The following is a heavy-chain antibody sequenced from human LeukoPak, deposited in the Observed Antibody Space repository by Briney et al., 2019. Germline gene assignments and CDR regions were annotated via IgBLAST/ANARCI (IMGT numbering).Heavy chain of an antibody. CDR3: ARTLGSDPGDY. J-gene: IGHJ4*02. V-gene: IGHV3-74*01. CDR2: IEYDGSKT. CDR1: GFTFSNCW. D-gene: IGHD2-15*01. Sequence: GGSLRLSCAASGFTFSNCWMHWVRQAPGKGLEWVSRIEYDGSKTKYADSVKGRFTISRDNAKNTLYLQMNSLRAEDTAVYYCARTLGSDPGDYWGQGTLVTVSS.